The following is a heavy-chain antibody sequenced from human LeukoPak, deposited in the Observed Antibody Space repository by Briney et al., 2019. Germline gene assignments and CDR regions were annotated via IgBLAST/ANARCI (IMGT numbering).Heavy chain of an antibody. D-gene: IGHD3-10*02. CDR2: IGGTGVRT. CDR3: ARGTMFPYYFDY. CDR1: GFTFSSYA. Sequence: GGSLRLSCASSGFTFSSYAMSWVRQAPGKGLEWVSTIGGTGVRTYYADSVKGRFTISRDNAKNSLYLHMNSLRAEDTAVYYCARGTMFPYYFDYWGQGTLVTVSS. V-gene: IGHV3-23*01. J-gene: IGHJ4*02.